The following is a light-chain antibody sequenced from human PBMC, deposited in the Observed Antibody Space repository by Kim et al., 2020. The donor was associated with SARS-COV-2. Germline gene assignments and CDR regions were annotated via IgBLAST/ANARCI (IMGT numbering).Light chain of an antibody. V-gene: IGLV3-19*01. CDR2: GKN. Sequence: SSELPQDPAVSVALGQTVRITCHGDSLRSYYASWYQQKPGQAPVLVIYGKNNRPSGIPDRFSGSSSGNTASLTITGAQAEDEADYYCNSRDSSGNHAVFG. J-gene: IGLJ7*01. CDR3: NSRDSSGNHAV. CDR1: SLRSYY.